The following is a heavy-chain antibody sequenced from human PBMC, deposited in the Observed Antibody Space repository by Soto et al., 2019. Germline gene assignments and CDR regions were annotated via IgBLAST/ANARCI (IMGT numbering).Heavy chain of an antibody. D-gene: IGHD2-15*01. CDR3: ATRLHCSGGSCYSPYYYYMDV. V-gene: IGHV3-23*01. CDR2: ISGSGGST. Sequence: GGSLRLSCAASGFTFSSYAMSWVRQAPGKGLEWVSAISGSGGSTYYADSVKGRFTISRDNSKNTLYLQMNSLRAEDTAVYYCATRLHCSGGSCYSPYYYYMDVWGKGTTVTVSS. J-gene: IGHJ6*03. CDR1: GFTFSSYA.